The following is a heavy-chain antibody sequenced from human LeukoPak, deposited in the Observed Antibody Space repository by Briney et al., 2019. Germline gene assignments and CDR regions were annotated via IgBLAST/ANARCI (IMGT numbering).Heavy chain of an antibody. CDR3: ARMSGAVAGY. Sequence: GGSLRLSCAASGFTFSSYSMNWVRQAPGKGLEWVSSISSSSSYIYYADSVKGRFTISSDNAKNSLYLQMNSLRAEDTAVYYCARMSGAVAGYWGQGTLVTVSS. J-gene: IGHJ4*02. D-gene: IGHD6-19*01. V-gene: IGHV3-21*01. CDR2: ISSSSSYI. CDR1: GFTFSSYS.